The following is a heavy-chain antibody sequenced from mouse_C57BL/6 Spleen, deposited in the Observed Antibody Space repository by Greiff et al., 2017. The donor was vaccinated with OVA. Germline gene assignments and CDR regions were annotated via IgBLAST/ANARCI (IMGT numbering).Heavy chain of an antibody. V-gene: IGHV1-81*01. CDR2: IYPRSGNT. J-gene: IGHJ2*01. CDR3: ARAVTTVVGTDY. Sequence: LVESGAELARPGASVKLSCKASGYTFTSYGISWVKQRTGQGLEWIGEIYPRSGNTYYNEKFKGKATLTADKSSSTAYMELRSLTSEDSAVYFCARAVTTVVGTDYWGQGTTLTVSS. CDR1: GYTFTSYG. D-gene: IGHD1-1*01.